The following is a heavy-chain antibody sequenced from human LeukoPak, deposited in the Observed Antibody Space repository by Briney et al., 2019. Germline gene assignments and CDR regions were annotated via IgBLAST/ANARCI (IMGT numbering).Heavy chain of an antibody. D-gene: IGHD4-17*01. Sequence: PGGSLRLSCAASGFTFSSYSMNWVRQAPGKGLEGVSSISSSSSYIYYADSVKGRFTISRDNAKNSLYLQMNSLRAEDTAVYYCAREKEEAYGDYEGTFDYWGQGTLVTVSS. J-gene: IGHJ4*02. CDR3: AREKEEAYGDYEGTFDY. CDR2: ISSSSSYI. CDR1: GFTFSSYS. V-gene: IGHV3-21*01.